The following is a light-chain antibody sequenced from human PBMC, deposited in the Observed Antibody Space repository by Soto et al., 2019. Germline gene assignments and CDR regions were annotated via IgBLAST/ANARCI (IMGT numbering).Light chain of an antibody. CDR3: QQDSSWPLT. Sequence: EVVLTQSPVTRSMSPGERATLSFRASQSVSNNLAWYQQKPGQAPRLLIYGASNRATGVPARFSGSGSGTEFTLSISSLQSEHLGVYYCQQDSSWPLTFGGGTKVDI. V-gene: IGKV3-15*01. CDR1: QSVSNN. CDR2: GAS. J-gene: IGKJ4*01.